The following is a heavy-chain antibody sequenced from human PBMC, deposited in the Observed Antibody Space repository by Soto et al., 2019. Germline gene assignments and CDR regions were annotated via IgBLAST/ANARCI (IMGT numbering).Heavy chain of an antibody. J-gene: IGHJ4*02. CDR2: ISGSDGKT. CDR1: GFSFGSYA. D-gene: IGHD3-3*01. V-gene: IGHV3-23*01. CDR3: ARWSYLDY. Sequence: GESLKISCAASGFSFGSYALSWVRQAPGKGLEWVSTISGSDGKTFYADSVKGRFSISRDTSQSTLYLQMNSLRADDTAMYYCARWSYLDYWGQGTRVTVSS.